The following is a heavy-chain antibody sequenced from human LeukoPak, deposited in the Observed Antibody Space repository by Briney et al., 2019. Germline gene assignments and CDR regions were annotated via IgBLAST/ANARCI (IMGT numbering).Heavy chain of an antibody. D-gene: IGHD2-2*01. V-gene: IGHV1-3*01. CDR3: ARGLSIVVVPAASWFDP. J-gene: IGHJ5*02. CDR2: INAGNGNT. CDR1: GYTFTSYA. Sequence: ASVKVSCKASGYTFTSYAMHWVHQAPGQRLEWMGWINAGNGNTKYSQKFQGRVTITRDTSASTAYMEPSSLRSEDTAVYYCARGLSIVVVPAASWFDPWGQGTLVTVSS.